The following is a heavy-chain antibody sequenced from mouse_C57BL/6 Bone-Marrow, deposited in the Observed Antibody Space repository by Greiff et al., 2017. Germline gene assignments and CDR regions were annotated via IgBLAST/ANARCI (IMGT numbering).Heavy chain of an antibody. CDR1: GYTFTDYY. Sequence: EVQLQQSGPELVKPGASVKISCKASGYTFTDYYMNWVKQSHGKSLEWIGDINPNNGGTSYNQKFKGKATLTVDKSSSTAYMELRSLTSEDSAVYYCARVGIYYGNQDRCFDVWGTGTTVTVSS. CDR3: ARVGIYYGNQDRCFDV. V-gene: IGHV1-26*01. D-gene: IGHD2-1*01. CDR2: INPNNGGT. J-gene: IGHJ1*03.